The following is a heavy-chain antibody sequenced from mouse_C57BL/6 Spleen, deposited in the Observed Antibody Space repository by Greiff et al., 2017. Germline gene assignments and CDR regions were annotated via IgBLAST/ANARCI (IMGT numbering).Heavy chain of an antibody. D-gene: IGHD1-1*01. V-gene: IGHV1-50*01. CDR1: GYTFTSYW. CDR2: IDPSDSYT. Sequence: QVQLQQPGAELVQPGASVKLSCKASGYTFTSYWMQWVKQRPGQGLEWIGEIDPSDSYTNYNQKFKGKATLTVDTASSTAYMQLSSLTAEDSADYYCASSITTVVATDYFGCRGQGTTLTVSS. J-gene: IGHJ2*01. CDR3: ASSITTVVATDYFGC.